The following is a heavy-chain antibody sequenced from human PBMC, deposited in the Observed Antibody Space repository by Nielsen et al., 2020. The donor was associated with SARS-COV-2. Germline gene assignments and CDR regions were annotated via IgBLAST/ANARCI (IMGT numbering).Heavy chain of an antibody. CDR3: ARDSSGTYRRVDY. D-gene: IGHD3-22*01. J-gene: IGHJ4*02. CDR1: GYTFTNNY. V-gene: IGHV1-46*01. CDR2: INPTNGGT. Sequence: ASVKVSCKASGYTFTNNYMHWVRQAPGQGLEWMGLINPTNGGTTYPQKFLGTVTMTRDTSTSTVYMELSSLRSDDTAVYYCARDSSGTYRRVDYWGQGTPVTVSS.